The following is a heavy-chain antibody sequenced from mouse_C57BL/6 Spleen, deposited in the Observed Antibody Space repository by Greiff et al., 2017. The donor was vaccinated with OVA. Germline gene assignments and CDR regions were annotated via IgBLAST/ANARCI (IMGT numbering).Heavy chain of an antibody. D-gene: IGHD2-4*01. CDR3: ARFFSYDYDGYYFDY. V-gene: IGHV1-9*01. CDR1: GYTFTGYW. CDR2: ILPGSGST. Sequence: VQLQQSGAELMKPGASVKLSCKASGYTFTGYWIEWVKQRPGHGLEWIGEILPGSGSTNYNEKFKGKATFTADTSSNTAYMQLSSLTTADSAIYYFARFFSYDYDGYYFDYWGQGTTLTVSS. J-gene: IGHJ2*01.